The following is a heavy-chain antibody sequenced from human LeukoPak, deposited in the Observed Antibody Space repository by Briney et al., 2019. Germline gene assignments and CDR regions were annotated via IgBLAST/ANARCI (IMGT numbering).Heavy chain of an antibody. CDR3: ARVGRVVNSFDY. Sequence: GGSLRLSCAASGFTFSSYSMNWVRQAPGKGLEWVSSISSSSSYIYYADSVKGRFTISRDNAKNSLYLQMNSLRAEDTAVYYCARVGRVVNSFDYWGQGTLVTAS. V-gene: IGHV3-21*01. CDR1: GFTFSSYS. CDR2: ISSSSSYI. J-gene: IGHJ4*01. D-gene: IGHD3-3*01.